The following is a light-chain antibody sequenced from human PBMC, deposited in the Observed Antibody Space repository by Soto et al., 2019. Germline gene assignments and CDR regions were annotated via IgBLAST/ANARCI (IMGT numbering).Light chain of an antibody. CDR3: QQYNNWWT. Sequence: EIVMTHSPATLSVSPWEIATLSCRASQSVSSNLAWYQQKPGQAPRLLIYGASSRATGIPARFSGSGSGTEFTLTISSLQSEDFAVYYCQQYNNWWTIGQGTKVDIK. CDR1: QSVSSN. CDR2: GAS. J-gene: IGKJ1*01. V-gene: IGKV3-15*01.